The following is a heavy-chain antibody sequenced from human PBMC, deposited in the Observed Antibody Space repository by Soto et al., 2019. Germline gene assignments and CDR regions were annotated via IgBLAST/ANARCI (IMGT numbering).Heavy chain of an antibody. CDR2: VYHSGRT. Sequence: QVQLRESGPGLVHASGTLSLTCGVSGGSISTNNWWRWVRQPPGQGLEWISEVYHSGRTNYNPSLKSRLTISIDQSKNQFSLRLTSVTDADSAVYYCAGAKLCNTLSCPHSFDTWGQGTLVTVSS. CDR1: GGSISTNNW. CDR3: AGAKLCNTLSCPHSFDT. V-gene: IGHV4-4*02. D-gene: IGHD2-2*01. J-gene: IGHJ4*02.